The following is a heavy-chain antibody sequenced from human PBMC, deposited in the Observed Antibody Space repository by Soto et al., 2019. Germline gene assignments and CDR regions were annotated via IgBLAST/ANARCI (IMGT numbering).Heavy chain of an antibody. CDR3: TTDQPLPIFGVVITAY. J-gene: IGHJ4*02. D-gene: IGHD3-3*01. CDR1: GFTFSNAW. Sequence: GESLKFSCAASGFTFSNAWMSWVRQAPGKGLEWVGRIKSKTDGGTTDYAAPVKGRFTISRDDSKNTLYLQMNSLKTEDTAVYYCTTDQPLPIFGVVITAYWGQGTLVTVSS. CDR2: IKSKTDGGTT. V-gene: IGHV3-15*01.